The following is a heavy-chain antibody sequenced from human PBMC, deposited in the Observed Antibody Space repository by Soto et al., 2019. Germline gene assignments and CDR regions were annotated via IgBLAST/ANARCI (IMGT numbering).Heavy chain of an antibody. Sequence: VRLAQSGTDVKKPGVTEKVSCHACVYVFTSYYIHWARQASAQALVWVGIINPSGGKTSSAQNFQGRVTLSSDTSTNTVYMELSGLQSEDTAVYYCARDLKDRRLVTYYSYFGMDVWGQGTTVTVS. CDR3: ARDLKDRRLVTYYSYFGMDV. D-gene: IGHD5-18*01. V-gene: IGHV1-46*01. CDR2: INPSGGKT. J-gene: IGHJ6*02. CDR1: VYVFTSYY.